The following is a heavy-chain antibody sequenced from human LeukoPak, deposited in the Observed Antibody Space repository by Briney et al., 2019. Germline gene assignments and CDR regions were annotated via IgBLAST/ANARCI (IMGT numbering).Heavy chain of an antibody. CDR3: ARHVDTATDYFDY. CDR2: IYYSGSS. J-gene: IGHJ4*02. CDR1: GGSISSSSYY. V-gene: IGHV4-39*01. D-gene: IGHD5-18*01. Sequence: SETLSLTCTVSGGSISSSSYYWGWIRQPPGKGLEWLGSIYYSGSSYYNPSLKSRVTISVHTSKNQFSLKLSSVTAADTAVYYCARHVDTATDYFDYWGQGTLVTVSS.